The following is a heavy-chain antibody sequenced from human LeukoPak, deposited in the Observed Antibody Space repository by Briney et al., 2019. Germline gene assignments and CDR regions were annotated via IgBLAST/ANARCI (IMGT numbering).Heavy chain of an antibody. CDR1: GYTFTGYY. V-gene: IGHV1-2*02. CDR3: ARGLHYYYDSSGYAFDI. J-gene: IGHJ3*02. D-gene: IGHD3-22*01. Sequence: GASVKVSCKASGYTFTGYYMHWVRQAPGQGLEWMGWINPNSGGTNYAQKLQGRVTMTTDTSTSTAYMELRSLRSDDTAVYYCARGLHYYYDSSGYAFDIWGQGTMVTVSS. CDR2: INPNSGGT.